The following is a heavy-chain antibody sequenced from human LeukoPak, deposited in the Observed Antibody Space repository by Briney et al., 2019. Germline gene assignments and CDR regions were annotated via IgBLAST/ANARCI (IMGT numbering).Heavy chain of an antibody. D-gene: IGHD5-18*01. Sequence: SETLSLTCTVSGGSISSYYWSWIRQPPGKGLEWIGFIYYSGSTHCNPSLKSRVTISVDTSKNQFSLKLSSVTAADTAVYYCARTEESGYSYRYFGYYYYMDVWGKGTTVTVSS. V-gene: IGHV4-59*01. J-gene: IGHJ6*03. CDR2: IYYSGST. CDR3: ARTEESGYSYRYFGYYYYMDV. CDR1: GGSISSYY.